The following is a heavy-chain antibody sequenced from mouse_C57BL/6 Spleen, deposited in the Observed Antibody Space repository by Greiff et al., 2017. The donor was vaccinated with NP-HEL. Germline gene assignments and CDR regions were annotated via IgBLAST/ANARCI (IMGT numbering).Heavy chain of an antibody. Sequence: EVQLQQSGAELVRPGASVKLSCTASGFNIKDDYMHWVKQRPEQGLEWIGWIDPENGDTEYASKFQGKATITADTSSNTAYLQLSSLTSEDTAVYYCTTGGLRRAEDLDYWGQGTTLTVSS. CDR3: TTGGLRRAEDLDY. CDR1: GFNIKDDY. V-gene: IGHV14-4*01. CDR2: IDPENGDT. J-gene: IGHJ2*01. D-gene: IGHD2-2*01.